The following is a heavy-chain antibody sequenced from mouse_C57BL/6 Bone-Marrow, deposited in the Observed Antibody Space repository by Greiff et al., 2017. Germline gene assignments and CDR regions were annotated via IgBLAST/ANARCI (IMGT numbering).Heavy chain of an antibody. D-gene: IGHD2-4*01. V-gene: IGHV5-15*01. Sequence: DVKLVESGGGLVQPGGSLKLSCAASGFTFSDYGMAWVRQAPRKGPEWVAFISNLAYSIYYADTVTGRFTISRENAKNTLYLEMSSLRSEDTAMYYCARQGNYDYTWFAYWGQGTLVTVSA. CDR1: GFTFSDYG. CDR2: ISNLAYSI. CDR3: ARQGNYDYTWFAY. J-gene: IGHJ3*01.